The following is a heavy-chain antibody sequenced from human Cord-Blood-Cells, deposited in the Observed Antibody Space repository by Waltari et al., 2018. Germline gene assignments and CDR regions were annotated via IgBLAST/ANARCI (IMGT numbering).Heavy chain of an antibody. CDR3: ARLGYSSGWYAFDI. D-gene: IGHD6-19*01. CDR2: INHSGST. J-gene: IGHJ3*02. CDR1: GGSFSGYY. Sequence: QVQLQQWGAGLLKPSETLSLTCAVYGGSFSGYYWSWIRQPPGKGLEWIGEINHSGSTNYHPSLKSRVTISVDTSKNQFSLKLSSVTAADTAVYYCARLGYSSGWYAFDIWGQGTMVTVSS. V-gene: IGHV4-34*01.